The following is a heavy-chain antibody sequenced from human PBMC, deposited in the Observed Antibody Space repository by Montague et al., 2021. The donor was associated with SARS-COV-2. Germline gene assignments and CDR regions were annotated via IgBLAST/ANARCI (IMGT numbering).Heavy chain of an antibody. J-gene: IGHJ4*02. V-gene: IGHV4-59*08. CDR1: GGSLNNYF. Sequence: SETLSLTCTVSGGSLNNYFWSWIRQPPGKGLEWVGYISDSGSTKYNPSLRSRVTISADTARNQFSLKLHSVTAADTAFYYCARVDSSGPGEYWGQGILVSVSS. CDR3: ARVDSSGPGEY. D-gene: IGHD3-22*01. CDR2: ISDSGST.